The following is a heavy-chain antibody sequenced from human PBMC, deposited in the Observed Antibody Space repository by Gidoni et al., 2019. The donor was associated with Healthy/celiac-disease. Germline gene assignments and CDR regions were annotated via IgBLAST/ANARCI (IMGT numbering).Heavy chain of an antibody. CDR1: GFTFSSYG. D-gene: IGHD4-17*01. J-gene: IGHJ4*02. CDR3: ARDFLRGDYAYFDY. V-gene: IGHV3-33*01. CDR2: IWYDGSNK. Sequence: VQLVESGGGVVQPGRSLRLSCAASGFTFSSYGMHWVRQAPGKGLEWVAVIWYDGSNKYYADSVKGRFTISRDNSKNTLYLQMNSLRAEDTAVYYCARDFLRGDYAYFDYWGQGTLVTVSS.